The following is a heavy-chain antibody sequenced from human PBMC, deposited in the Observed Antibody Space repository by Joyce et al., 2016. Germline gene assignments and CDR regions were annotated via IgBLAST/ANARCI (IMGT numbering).Heavy chain of an antibody. V-gene: IGHV3-49*05. Sequence: EVQLVESGGGLVKPGRSLRLSCTSSGFIFGDYAMNWFRQAPGKGLEWVGFSRSKAYGGTTDYAAYVKGRFTISRDDSKSIAYLQMNSLKTEDTAVYYCTRIGDCSGGSCYEGWFDPWGQGTLVTVSS. D-gene: IGHD2-15*01. CDR1: GFIFGDYA. J-gene: IGHJ5*02. CDR2: SRSKAYGGTT. CDR3: TRIGDCSGGSCYEGWFDP.